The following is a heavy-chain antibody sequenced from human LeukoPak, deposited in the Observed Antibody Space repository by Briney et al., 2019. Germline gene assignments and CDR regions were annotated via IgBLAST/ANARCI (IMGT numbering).Heavy chain of an antibody. Sequence: SETLSLTCTVSGGSLTRSDFYWVWIRQPPGKGLEWIGSIYYSGSTFYYPSLKSRVTISVDTSKNQFSLNLTSVTASDTAVYHCARLGGYSFWYLDLRGRGTLVTVSS. CDR2: IYYSGST. CDR1: GGSLTRSDFY. CDR3: ARLGGYSFWYLDL. D-gene: IGHD5-18*01. V-gene: IGHV4-39*01. J-gene: IGHJ2*01.